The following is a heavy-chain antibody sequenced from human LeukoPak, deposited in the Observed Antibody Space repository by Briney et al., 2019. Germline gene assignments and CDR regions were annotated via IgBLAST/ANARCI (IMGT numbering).Heavy chain of an antibody. D-gene: IGHD5-18*01. CDR1: GGSFSGYY. Sequence: PSETLSLTCAVYGGSFSGYYWSWIRQPPGKGLEWIGEINRSGSTNYNTSLKSRVTISVDTSKNQFSLKLRSVTAADTAVYYCARVRTAMVRYYYYYYMDVWGKGTTVTVSS. V-gene: IGHV4-34*01. CDR3: ARVRTAMVRYYYYYYMDV. CDR2: INRSGST. J-gene: IGHJ6*03.